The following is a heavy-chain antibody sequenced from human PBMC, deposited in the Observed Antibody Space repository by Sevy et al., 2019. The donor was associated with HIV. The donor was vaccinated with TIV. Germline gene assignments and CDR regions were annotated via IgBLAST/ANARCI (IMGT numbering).Heavy chain of an antibody. D-gene: IGHD2-15*01. J-gene: IGHJ4*02. V-gene: IGHV1-18*01. CDR2: INVYNGNA. CDR3: ARGEKYCSGGSCYVQLDY. CDR1: GYTFTSYG. Sequence: ASVKVSCKASGYTFTSYGINWVRQAPGQGLEWMGWINVYNGNANYAQKFQGIGTMTTDTSTSTAYMELMSLRSDDTALYYCARGEKYCSGGSCYVQLDYWGQGTLVTVSS.